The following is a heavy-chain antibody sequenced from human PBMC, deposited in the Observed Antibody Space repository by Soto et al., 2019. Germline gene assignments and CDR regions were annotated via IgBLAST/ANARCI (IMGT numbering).Heavy chain of an antibody. CDR1: GFTFSRYA. V-gene: IGHV3-23*01. D-gene: IGHD3-3*01. CDR2: ISGSGGST. J-gene: IGHJ4*02. CDR3: AKVRSGYGDY. Sequence: EVQLLESGGGLVQPGWSLRLSCAASGFTFSRYAMSWVRQAPGKGLEWVSAISGSGGSTYYADSVKGRFTISRDNSKNTLYLQMNSRRAEETAVYYCAKVRSGYGDYWGQGTLVTVSS.